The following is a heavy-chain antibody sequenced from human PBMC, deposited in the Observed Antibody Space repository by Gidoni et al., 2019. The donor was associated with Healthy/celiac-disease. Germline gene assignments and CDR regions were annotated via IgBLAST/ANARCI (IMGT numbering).Heavy chain of an antibody. CDR1: GGSISRYY. CDR2: IYYSGST. D-gene: IGHD2-15*01. J-gene: IGHJ4*02. V-gene: IGHV4-59*01. CDR3: ARGVKVCSGGSCYSSFDY. Sequence: QVQLQESGPGLVKPSETLSLTCTVSGGSISRYYWSWIRQPPGKGLEWIGYIYYSGSTNYNPSPKSRVTISVDTSKNQFSLKLSSVTAADTAVYYCARGVKVCSGGSCYSSFDYWGQGTLVTVSS.